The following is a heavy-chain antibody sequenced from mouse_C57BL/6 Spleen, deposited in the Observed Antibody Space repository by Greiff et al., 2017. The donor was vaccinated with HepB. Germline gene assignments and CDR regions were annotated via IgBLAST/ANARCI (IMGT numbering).Heavy chain of an antibody. Sequence: EVHLVESGGGLVKPGGSLKLSCAASGFTFSDYGMHWVRQAPEKGLEWVAYISSGSSTIYYADTVKGRFTISRDNAKNTLFLQMTSLRSEDTAMYYCARATDGYSYYFDYWGQGTTLTVSS. CDR2: ISSGSSTI. CDR1: GFTFSDYG. CDR3: ARATDGYSYYFDY. J-gene: IGHJ2*01. D-gene: IGHD2-3*01. V-gene: IGHV5-17*01.